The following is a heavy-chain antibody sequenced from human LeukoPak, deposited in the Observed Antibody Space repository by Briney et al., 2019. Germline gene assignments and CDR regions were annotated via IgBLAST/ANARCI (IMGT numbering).Heavy chain of an antibody. CDR2: IAGNGVST. V-gene: IGHV3-23*01. D-gene: IGHD3-9*01. J-gene: IGHJ4*02. CDR3: TKWGDYDGSTGYYDSDY. CDR1: GFTFRNYA. Sequence: GGSLRLSCAASGFTFRNYAMSWVRQAPGKGLEWVSAIAGNGVSTYYADSVQGRFTISRDNSKNTLYLQMNSLRAEDTALYYCTKWGDYDGSTGYYDSDYWGQGTLVTVSS.